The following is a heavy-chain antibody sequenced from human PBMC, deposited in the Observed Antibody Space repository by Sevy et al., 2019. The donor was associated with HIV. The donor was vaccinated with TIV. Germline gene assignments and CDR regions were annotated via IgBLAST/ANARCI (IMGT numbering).Heavy chain of an antibody. D-gene: IGHD3-16*01. CDR2: ISYDGSNK. J-gene: IGHJ6*02. V-gene: IGHV3-30*04. Sequence: GGSLRLSCAAFGFTFSSYTMHWVRQAPGKGLEWVAVISYDGSNKYYADSVKGQFTISRDNSKNQLYLQMNSLRAEDTAVDYCARDGLGGFAQTLDVWGQGTTVTVSS. CDR1: GFTFSSYT. CDR3: ARDGLGGFAQTLDV.